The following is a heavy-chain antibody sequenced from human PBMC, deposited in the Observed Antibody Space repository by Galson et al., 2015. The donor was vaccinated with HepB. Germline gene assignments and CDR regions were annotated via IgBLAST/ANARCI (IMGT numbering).Heavy chain of an antibody. CDR2: IYTSGSN. Sequence: ETLSLTCTVSGGSISSYYWSWIRQPAGKGLEWIGRIYTSGSNNYNPSLKSRVTMSVDTSKNQFSLKLSSVTAADTAVYYCARVYGSSTSCLFDYWGQGTLVTVSS. J-gene: IGHJ4*02. CDR1: GGSISSYY. D-gene: IGHD2-2*01. CDR3: ARVYGSSTSCLFDY. V-gene: IGHV4-4*07.